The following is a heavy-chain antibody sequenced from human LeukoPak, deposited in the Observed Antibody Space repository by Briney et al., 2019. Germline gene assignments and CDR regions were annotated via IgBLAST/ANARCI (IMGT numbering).Heavy chain of an antibody. CDR3: ARIAAAANYYYYGMDV. J-gene: IGHJ6*02. D-gene: IGHD6-13*01. V-gene: IGHV1-46*01. CDR2: INPSGGST. Sequence: ASVKVSCKASGHTFTSYYMHWVRQAPGQGLEWMGLINPSGGSTSYAQKFQGRVTMTRDTSTSTVYMELSSLRSEDTAVYYCARIAAAANYYYYGMDVWGQGTTVTVSS. CDR1: GHTFTSYY.